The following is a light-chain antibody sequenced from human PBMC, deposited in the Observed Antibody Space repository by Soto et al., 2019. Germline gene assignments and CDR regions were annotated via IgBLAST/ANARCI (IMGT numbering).Light chain of an antibody. CDR3: QQYNSLYT. V-gene: IGKV3-15*01. CDR2: GAS. Sequence: SVSPGDRVTLSCRASRTVHSNVAWYQHKPGQAPRLLIYGASFRATGMPARFSGSGFGTEFTLTISSLQSEDFATYYCQQYNSLYTFGQGTRLEIK. J-gene: IGKJ5*01. CDR1: RTVHSN.